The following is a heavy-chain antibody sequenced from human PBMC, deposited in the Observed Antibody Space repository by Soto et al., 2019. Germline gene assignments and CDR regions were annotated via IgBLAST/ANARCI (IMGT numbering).Heavy chain of an antibody. J-gene: IGHJ3*01. CDR1: GFTFDYYW. CDR3: ARGDRGGFDL. Sequence: EVQLVESGGGLVQPGESLRLSCAASGFTFDYYWMHWVRQAPGKGLVWVSRVHSDGTTTTYADSVKGRFTISRDNARNTVSLQMSSMRAEDTAIYYCARGDRGGFDLWGHGTVVTVSS. V-gene: IGHV3-74*01. D-gene: IGHD3-10*01. CDR2: VHSDGTTT.